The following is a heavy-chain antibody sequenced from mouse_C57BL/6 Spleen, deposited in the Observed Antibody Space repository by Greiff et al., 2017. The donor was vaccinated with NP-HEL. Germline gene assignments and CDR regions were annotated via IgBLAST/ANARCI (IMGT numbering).Heavy chain of an antibody. CDR3: ARGDPGTRTWFAY. D-gene: IGHD4-1*01. Sequence: VQLQQPGAELVKPGASVKLSCKASGYTFTSYWMHWVTQRPGRGLGWIGRIDPNSGGPKYNAKFNIKAKLTVDKPSSTAYMQLSSLTSEDSAVYYCARGDPGTRTWFAYWGQGTLVTVSA. J-gene: IGHJ3*01. CDR2: IDPNSGGP. V-gene: IGHV1-72*01. CDR1: GYTFTSYW.